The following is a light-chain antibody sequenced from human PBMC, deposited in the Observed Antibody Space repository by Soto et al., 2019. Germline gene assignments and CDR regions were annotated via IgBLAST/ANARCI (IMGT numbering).Light chain of an antibody. Sequence: ILMTXSPATLSVSPXXXXTLSCRASQSVSNNLAWYQQKPGQAPRLLIYDASTRATGIPARFSGSGSGTEFTLTISGLQSEDFAVYYCQQYNNWPPWTFGQGTKVEIK. V-gene: IGKV3-15*01. J-gene: IGKJ1*01. CDR1: QSVSNN. CDR3: QQYNNWPPWT. CDR2: DAS.